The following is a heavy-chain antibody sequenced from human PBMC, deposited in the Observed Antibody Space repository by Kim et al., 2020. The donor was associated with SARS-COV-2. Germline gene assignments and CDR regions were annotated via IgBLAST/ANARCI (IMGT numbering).Heavy chain of an antibody. CDR1: GYTFTSYA. V-gene: IGHV1-3*01. D-gene: IGHD2-15*01. J-gene: IGHJ4*02. CDR2: INAGNGNT. Sequence: ASVKVSCKASGYTFTSYAMHWVRQAPGQRLEWMGWINAGNGNTKYSQKFQGRVTITRDTSASTAYMELSSLRSEDTAVYYCARVGYCSGGSCSTPVDYWGQGTLVTVSS. CDR3: ARVGYCSGGSCSTPVDY.